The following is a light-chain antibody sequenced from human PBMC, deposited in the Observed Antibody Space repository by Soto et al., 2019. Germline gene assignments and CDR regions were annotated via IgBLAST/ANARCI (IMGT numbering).Light chain of an antibody. V-gene: IGLV1-40*01. Sequence: SVLTQLPSLSGAPGQRVAIPCAGSSSNIGAGSDVHWYQQLPGTAPKLLIYGNSNRPSGVPDRFSGSKSGTSASLAISGLQAEDEADYYCQAYDSSLSGVVFGGGTQLTVL. CDR2: GNS. CDR1: SSNIGAGSD. CDR3: QAYDSSLSGVV. J-gene: IGLJ2*01.